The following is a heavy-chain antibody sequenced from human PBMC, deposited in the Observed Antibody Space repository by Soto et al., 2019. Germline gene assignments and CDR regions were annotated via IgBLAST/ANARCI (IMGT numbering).Heavy chain of an antibody. J-gene: IGHJ4*02. D-gene: IGHD1-26*01. CDR3: ARAYSGSYSDY. V-gene: IGHV4-4*02. Sequence: QVQLQESGPGLVKPSGTLSLTCAVSGGSISSSNWWTWGRQPPGKGLEWIGEIYHSGRSNYNPSLTSRVTISVDKSKNQFSLKLSSVTAADTAVYYCARAYSGSYSDYWGQGTLVTVSS. CDR2: IYHSGRS. CDR1: GGSISSSNW.